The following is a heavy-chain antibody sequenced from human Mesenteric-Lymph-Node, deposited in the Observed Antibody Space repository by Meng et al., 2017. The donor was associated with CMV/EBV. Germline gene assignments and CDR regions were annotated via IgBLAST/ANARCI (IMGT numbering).Heavy chain of an antibody. CDR2: ISSSSSYI. CDR1: GFTFSDYY. Sequence: GGSLRLSCAASGFTFSDYYMSWIRQAPGKGLEWVSSISSSSSYIYYADSVKGRFTISRDNAKNSLYLQMNSLRAEDTAVYYCASGGRGGYYYYYGMDVWGQGTTVTVSS. V-gene: IGHV3-11*06. CDR3: ASGGRGGYYYYYGMDV. J-gene: IGHJ6*02. D-gene: IGHD4-23*01.